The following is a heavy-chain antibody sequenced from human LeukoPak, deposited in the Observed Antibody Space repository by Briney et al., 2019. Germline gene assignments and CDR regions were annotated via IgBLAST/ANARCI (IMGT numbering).Heavy chain of an antibody. Sequence: GGSLRLSCAVSGFSSSSYWMNWVRQAPGKGLEWVANIKQDGSEKYYVDSVKGRFTISRDNAKNSLYLQMNNLRAEDTALYYCARDRTDYGSFDIWGQGTMVTVSS. J-gene: IGHJ3*02. V-gene: IGHV3-7*01. CDR3: ARDRTDYGSFDI. D-gene: IGHD4-17*01. CDR2: IKQDGSEK. CDR1: GFSSSSYW.